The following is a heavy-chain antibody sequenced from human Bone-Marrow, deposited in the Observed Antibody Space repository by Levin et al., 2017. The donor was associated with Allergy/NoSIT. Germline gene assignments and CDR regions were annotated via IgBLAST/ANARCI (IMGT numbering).Heavy chain of an antibody. J-gene: IGHJ3*02. CDR3: ANELDDDALDI. D-gene: IGHD1-1*01. Sequence: LSLTCAASGFTFSSYAMSWVRQAPGKGLEWVSAINKNGGRTFYADSVNGRFTISRDNSKNTLSLQMHNLRAEDTAVYYCANELDDDALDIWGQGTMVTVSS. CDR2: INKNGGRT. CDR1: GFTFSSYA. V-gene: IGHV3-23*01.